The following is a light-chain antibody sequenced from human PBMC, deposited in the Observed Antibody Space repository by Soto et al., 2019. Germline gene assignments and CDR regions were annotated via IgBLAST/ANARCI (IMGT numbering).Light chain of an antibody. CDR1: QSVSSSY. Sequence: EIVLTHSPGTLSLSPGERATLSCRASQSVSSSYLAWYQQKPGQAPRLLIYGASSRATGIPDRFSGSGSGTDFTLTISRLEPEDFAVYYCQQYGSSPPALTFGGGTKV. J-gene: IGKJ4*01. CDR2: GAS. V-gene: IGKV3-20*01. CDR3: QQYGSSPPALT.